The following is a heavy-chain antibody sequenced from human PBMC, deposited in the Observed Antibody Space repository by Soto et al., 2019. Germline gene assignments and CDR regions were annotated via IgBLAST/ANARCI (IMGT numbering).Heavy chain of an antibody. V-gene: IGHV1-69*06. J-gene: IGHJ4*02. CDR3: ATDSDYGSGSYSAYYFDY. D-gene: IGHD3-10*01. CDR2: IIPKFGTT. Sequence: SVKVSCKASGGSFSTYGINWVRLAPGQGLEWMGGIIPKFGTTIYAQKFQGRVTMTEDTSTDTAYMELSSLRSEDTAVYYCATDSDYGSGSYSAYYFDYWGQGTLVTVSS. CDR1: GGSFSTYG.